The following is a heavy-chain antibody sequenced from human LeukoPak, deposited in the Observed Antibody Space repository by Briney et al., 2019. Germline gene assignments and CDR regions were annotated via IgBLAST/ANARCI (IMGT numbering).Heavy chain of an antibody. CDR1: GYTFTGYY. CDR3: AREGVLRLLRD. CDR2: INPSGGST. Sequence: GASVKVSCKASGYTFTGYYMHWVRQAPGQGLEWMGWINPSGGSTSYAQKFQGRVTMTRDMSTSTVYMELSSLRSEDTAVYYCAREGVLRLLRDWGQGTLVTVSS. D-gene: IGHD2-15*01. V-gene: IGHV1-46*01. J-gene: IGHJ4*02.